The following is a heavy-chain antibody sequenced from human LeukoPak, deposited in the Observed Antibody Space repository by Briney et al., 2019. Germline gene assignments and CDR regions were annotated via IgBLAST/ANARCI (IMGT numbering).Heavy chain of an antibody. V-gene: IGHV3-7*01. J-gene: IGHJ6*03. CDR3: GRYRTHDCYYYYYMDV. D-gene: IGHD3-16*02. CDR1: GFTFSSNW. CDR2: IKQDGSEK. Sequence: GGSLRLSCAASGFTFSSNWMSWVRQAPGKGLAWVANIKQDGSEKYYVDSVKGRFTISRDNAKNSLYLQMNSLRAEDPAVYYCGRYRTHDCYYYYYMDVWGKGTTVTVSS.